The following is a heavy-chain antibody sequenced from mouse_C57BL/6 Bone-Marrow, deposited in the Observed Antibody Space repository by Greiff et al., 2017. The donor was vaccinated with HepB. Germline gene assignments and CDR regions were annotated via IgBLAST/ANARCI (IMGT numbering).Heavy chain of an antibody. J-gene: IGHJ4*01. V-gene: IGHV1-20*01. CDR1: GYSFTGYF. D-gene: IGHD6-1*01. CDR3: ARGRSLYYYAMDY. Sequence: VQLKQSGPELVKPGDSVKISCKASGYSFTGYFMNWVMQSHGKSLEWIGRINPYNGDTFYNQKFKGKATLTVDKSSSTAHMELRSLTSEDSAVYYCARGRSLYYYAMDYWGQGTSVTVSS. CDR2: INPYNGDT.